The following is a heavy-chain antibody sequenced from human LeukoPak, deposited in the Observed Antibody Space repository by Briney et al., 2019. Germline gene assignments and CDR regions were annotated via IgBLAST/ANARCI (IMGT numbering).Heavy chain of an antibody. V-gene: IGHV1-69*04. CDR1: GGTFSSYA. J-gene: IGHJ6*02. Sequence: SVKVSCKASGGTFSSYAISWVRQAPGQGLEWMGRIIPILGIANYAQKFQGRVTITADKSTSTVYMELSSLRSEDTAVYYCARVCGGPSITIFGVVTHYGMDVWGQGTTVTVSS. CDR2: IIPILGIA. CDR3: ARVCGGPSITIFGVVTHYGMDV. D-gene: IGHD3-3*01.